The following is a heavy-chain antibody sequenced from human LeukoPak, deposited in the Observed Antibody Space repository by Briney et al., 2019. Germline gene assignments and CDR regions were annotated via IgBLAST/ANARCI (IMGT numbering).Heavy chain of an antibody. CDR1: RLTFSDFY. CDR2: TGMGEHSYSS. Sequence: GGSLRLFCAASRLTFSDFYMDWVRQAPGKGLEWVSQTGMGEHSYSSDYAGSLKVRFTISGDASEKSLCLHMSSLNDEDTAVYYCARLVYSGYPYAYWGQGTLVTVSS. CDR3: ARLVYSGYPYAY. J-gene: IGHJ4*02. D-gene: IGHD5-12*01. V-gene: IGHV3-72*01.